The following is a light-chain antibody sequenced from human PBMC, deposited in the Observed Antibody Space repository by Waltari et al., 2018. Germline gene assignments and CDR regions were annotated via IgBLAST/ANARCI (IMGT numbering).Light chain of an antibody. J-gene: IGLJ3*02. CDR1: SGHSDYA. CDR2: VNSDGSY. V-gene: IGLV4-69*01. CDR3: QTGGFGIWV. Sequence: QLMLTQSPSASASLGASVKLTCTLNSGHSDYAIEWHQQQPGKGPRFLMKVNSDGSYIQGDGIPDRFSGSSSGAERYLTISSLQSEDESDYYCQTGGFGIWVFGGGTKLTVL.